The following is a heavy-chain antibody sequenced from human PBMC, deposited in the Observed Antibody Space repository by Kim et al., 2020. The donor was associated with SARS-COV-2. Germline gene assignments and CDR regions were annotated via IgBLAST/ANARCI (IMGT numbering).Heavy chain of an antibody. Sequence: SETLSLTCAVSGGSISSSNWWSWVRQPPGKGLELIGEIYHSGSTNYNPSLKSRVTISVDKSKNQFSLKLSSVTAADTAVYYCARGRDYGDYNYFDYWGQGTLVTVSS. D-gene: IGHD4-17*01. CDR2: IYHSGST. CDR1: GGSISSSNW. J-gene: IGHJ4*02. CDR3: ARGRDYGDYNYFDY. V-gene: IGHV4-4*02.